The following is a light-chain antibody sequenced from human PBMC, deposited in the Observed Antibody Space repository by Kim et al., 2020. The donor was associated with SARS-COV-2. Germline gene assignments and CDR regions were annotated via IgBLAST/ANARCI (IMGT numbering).Light chain of an antibody. CDR1: SSDVETHYR. J-gene: IGLJ1*01. Sequence: QSVAISCTRPSSDVETHYRVSWYQKPPGTAPNLIIYELSNRPSGVPDRFSGSKSGNTASLTISGLQAEDEADYYCSSYTTTNTYVFGTGTKVTVL. V-gene: IGLV2-18*02. CDR3: SSYTTTNTYV. CDR2: ELS.